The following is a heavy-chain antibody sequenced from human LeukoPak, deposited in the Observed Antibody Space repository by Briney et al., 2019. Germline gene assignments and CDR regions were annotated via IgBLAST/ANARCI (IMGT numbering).Heavy chain of an antibody. D-gene: IGHD3-3*01. CDR1: GFTFSSYA. CDR2: ISGSGGST. V-gene: IGHV3-23*01. CDR3: RYYDFWSGYSTTDY. Sequence: GSLRLSCAASGFTFSSYAMSWVRQAPGKGLEWVSAISGSGGSTYYADSVKGRFTISRDNSKNTLYLQMNSLRAEDTAVYYCRYYDFWSGYSTTDYWGQGTLVTVSS. J-gene: IGHJ4*02.